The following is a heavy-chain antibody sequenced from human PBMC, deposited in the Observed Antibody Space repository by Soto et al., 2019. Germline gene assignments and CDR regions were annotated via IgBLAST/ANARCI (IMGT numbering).Heavy chain of an antibody. J-gene: IGHJ4*02. V-gene: IGHV3-23*01. D-gene: IGHD3-3*01. CDR3: AKDRAVFGVVISPFDY. Sequence: GGSLRLSCAAFGFTFSSYAMSWARQAPGKGLEWVSAISGSGGSTYYADSVKGRFTISRDNSKNTLYLQMNSLRAEDTAVYYCAKDRAVFGVVISPFDYWGQGTLVTVSS. CDR2: ISGSGGST. CDR1: GFTFSSYA.